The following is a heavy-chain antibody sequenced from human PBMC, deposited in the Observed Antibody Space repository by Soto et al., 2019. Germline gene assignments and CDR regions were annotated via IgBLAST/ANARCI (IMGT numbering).Heavy chain of an antibody. CDR1: GGSISSSSYY. Sequence: SETLSLTCTVSGGSISSSSYYWGWIRQPPGKGLEWIGSIYYSGSTYYNPSLKSRVTISVDTSKNQFSLKLSSVTAADTAVYYCARHGTLCSSTSCYPYYFDYWGQGTLVTVSS. CDR3: ARHGTLCSSTSCYPYYFDY. CDR2: IYYSGST. D-gene: IGHD2-2*01. V-gene: IGHV4-39*01. J-gene: IGHJ4*02.